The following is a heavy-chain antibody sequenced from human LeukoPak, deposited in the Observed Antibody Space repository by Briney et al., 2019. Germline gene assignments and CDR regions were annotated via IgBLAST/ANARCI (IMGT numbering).Heavy chain of an antibody. V-gene: IGHV4-30-2*01. CDR2: VYHSGST. D-gene: IGHD4-17*01. CDR1: GGSISSGGYS. Sequence: PSETLSLTCAVSGGSISSGGYSWSWIRQPPGKGLEWIGYVYHSGSTYYNPSLKSRVTISVDRSKNQFSLKLSSVTAVDTAVYYCARGGIYDYGDYGLDYWGQGTLVTVSS. J-gene: IGHJ4*02. CDR3: ARGGIYDYGDYGLDY.